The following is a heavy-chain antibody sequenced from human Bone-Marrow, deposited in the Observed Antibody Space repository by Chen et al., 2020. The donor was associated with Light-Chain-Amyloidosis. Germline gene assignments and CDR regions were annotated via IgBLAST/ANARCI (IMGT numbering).Heavy chain of an antibody. V-gene: IGHV3-23*04. D-gene: IGHD3-9*01. Sequence: EVQLVESGGGLLQRGGSLRLSCAASGFAFSSYAMSWVRQAPGKGLEWVSTISGSGGSRYYGDSVKGRLTISTDNPKNALFLQMNSLRAEDTAVYYCAKDISYDDILPGYPADAFDIWGQGTMVTVSS. CDR3: AKDISYDDILPGYPADAFDI. CDR1: GFAFSSYA. J-gene: IGHJ3*02. CDR2: ISGSGGSR.